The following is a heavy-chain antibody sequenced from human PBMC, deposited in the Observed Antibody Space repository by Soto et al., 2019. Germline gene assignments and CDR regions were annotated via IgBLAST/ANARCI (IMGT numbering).Heavy chain of an antibody. V-gene: IGHV4-39*07. J-gene: IGHJ6*02. CDR2: IYYSGST. CDR1: GGSISSSSYY. D-gene: IGHD6-6*01. Sequence: SSETLSLTCTVSGGSISSSSYYWGWIRQPPGKGLEWIGSIYYSGSTYYNPSLKSRVTISIDTSKNQFSLKLSSVTAADTAVYYCARGGGVARRSYTVDVWGQGTTVTVSS. CDR3: ARGGGVARRSYTVDV.